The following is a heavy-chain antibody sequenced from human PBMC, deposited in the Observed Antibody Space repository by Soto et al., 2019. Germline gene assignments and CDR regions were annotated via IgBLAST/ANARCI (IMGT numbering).Heavy chain of an antibody. Sequence: SETLCLTCAVSGDSVSTHYWWSWVRQSPGKGLEWIGETHHSGSTHYNPSLNSRVTISVDKSKNDFSLKLTSVTAADTAVYYCARNGDSSSSRCNVGWFDPWGRGTLVTV. CDR2: THHSGST. CDR1: GDSVSTHYW. J-gene: IGHJ5*02. V-gene: IGHV4-4*02. D-gene: IGHD2-2*01. CDR3: ARNGDSSSSRCNVGWFDP.